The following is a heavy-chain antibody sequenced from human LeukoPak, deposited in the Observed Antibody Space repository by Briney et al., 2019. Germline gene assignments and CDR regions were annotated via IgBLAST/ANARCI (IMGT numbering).Heavy chain of an antibody. CDR2: IRSKANSYAT. D-gene: IGHD6-19*01. V-gene: IGHV3-73*01. Sequence: AGGSLRLSCAASGFTFSGSAMHWVRQASGKGLEWVGRIRSKANSYATAYAASVEGRFTISRDDSKNTAYLQMNSLKTEDTAVYYCARRSGIAVAGAFDYWGQGTLVTVSS. J-gene: IGHJ4*02. CDR3: ARRSGIAVAGAFDY. CDR1: GFTFSGSA.